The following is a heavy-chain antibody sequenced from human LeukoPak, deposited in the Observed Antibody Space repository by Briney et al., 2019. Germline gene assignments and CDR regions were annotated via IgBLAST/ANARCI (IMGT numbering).Heavy chain of an antibody. J-gene: IGHJ3*02. D-gene: IGHD1-26*01. CDR1: GGTISSYA. CDR2: IIPMFDTA. V-gene: IGHV1-69*13. Sequence: LEASVKVSCKASGGTISSYAIMWVRQAPGQGLEWMGGIIPMFDTADYAQKFQGRVTFTADESTNTAYMELSSLRSEDTAVYYCARGYSGYHDAFHIWGQGTMATVSS. CDR3: ARGYSGYHDAFHI.